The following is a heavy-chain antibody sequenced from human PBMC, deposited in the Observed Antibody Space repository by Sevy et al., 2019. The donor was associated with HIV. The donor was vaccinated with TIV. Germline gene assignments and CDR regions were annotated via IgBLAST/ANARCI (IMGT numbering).Heavy chain of an antibody. V-gene: IGHV1-46*01. Sequence: ASVKVSCKASGYTFTSYYMQWVRQAPGQGLEWMGIINPSGGSTSYAQKFQGRVTMTRDTSTSTVYMELSSLRSEDTAVYYCAREYYYDSSGRNFDYWGQGTLVTVSS. D-gene: IGHD3-22*01. CDR2: INPSGGST. CDR1: GYTFTSYY. J-gene: IGHJ4*02. CDR3: AREYYYDSSGRNFDY.